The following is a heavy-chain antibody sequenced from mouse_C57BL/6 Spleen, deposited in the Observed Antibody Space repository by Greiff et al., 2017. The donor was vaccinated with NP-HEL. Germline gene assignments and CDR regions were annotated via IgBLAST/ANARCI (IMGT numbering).Heavy chain of an antibody. CDR3: ARDEYGSPYAMDY. CDR2: ISDGGSYT. D-gene: IGHD1-1*01. Sequence: EVKLVESGGGLVKPGGSLKLSCAASGFTFSSYAMSWVRQTPEKRLEWVATISDGGSYTYYPDNVKGRFTISRDNAKNNLYLQMSHLKSEDTAMYYCARDEYGSPYAMDYWGQGTSVTVSS. J-gene: IGHJ4*01. V-gene: IGHV5-4*01. CDR1: GFTFSSYA.